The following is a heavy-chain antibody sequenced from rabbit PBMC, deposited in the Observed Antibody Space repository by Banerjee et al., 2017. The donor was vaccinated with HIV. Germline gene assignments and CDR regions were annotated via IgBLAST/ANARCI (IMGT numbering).Heavy chain of an antibody. CDR2: IYIGDGST. D-gene: IGHD6-1*01. J-gene: IGHJ3*01. V-gene: IGHV1S47*01. CDR3: ARTYYAYGYGAYAHTRLDL. Sequence: QEQLKETGGGLVQPGGSLTLSCKASGFDFSFNAMCWVRQAPGKGPEWIACIYIGDGSTDYASWVKGRFTISKTSSTTVTLQMTSLTAADTATYFCARTYYAYGYGAYAHTRLDLWGPGTLVTVS. CDR1: GFDFSFNA.